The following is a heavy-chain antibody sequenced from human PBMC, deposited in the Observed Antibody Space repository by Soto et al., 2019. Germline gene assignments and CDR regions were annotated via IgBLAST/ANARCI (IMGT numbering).Heavy chain of an antibody. Sequence: GGSLRLSCAASGFTFSSYAMHWVRQAPGKGLEWVAVISYDGSNKYYADSVKGRFTISRDNSKNTLYLQMNSLRAEDTAVYYCARDSITMVRGVIFPYYGMDVWGQGTTVTVSS. V-gene: IGHV3-30-3*01. CDR3: ARDSITMVRGVIFPYYGMDV. J-gene: IGHJ6*02. D-gene: IGHD3-10*01. CDR2: ISYDGSNK. CDR1: GFTFSSYA.